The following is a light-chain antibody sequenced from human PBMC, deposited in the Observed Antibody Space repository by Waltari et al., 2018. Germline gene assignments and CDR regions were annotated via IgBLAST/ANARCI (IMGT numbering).Light chain of an antibody. CDR2: GAS. CDR1: QSVSSN. V-gene: IGKV3-15*01. CDR3: QQYNNWPSWT. J-gene: IGKJ1*01. Sequence: EIVMTQSPATLYVSPGERATLSCSASQSVSSNLAWYQQNPGQATRLLIYGASTRATGIPARFSGSGSGTEFTLTISSLQSEDFAVYYCQQYNNWPSWTFGQGTKVEIK.